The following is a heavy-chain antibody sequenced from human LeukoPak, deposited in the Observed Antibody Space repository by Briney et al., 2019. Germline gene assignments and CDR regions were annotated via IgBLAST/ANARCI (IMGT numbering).Heavy chain of an antibody. D-gene: IGHD5-24*01. CDR2: IYYSGST. Sequence: SQTLSLTCTVSGGSISSGGYYWSWIRQHPGKGLEWIGYIYYSGSTYYNPSLKSRVTISVDTSKNQFSLKLSSVTAADTAVYYCARGLIEMATNTYYFDYWGQGTLVTVSS. CDR1: GGSISSGGYY. V-gene: IGHV4-31*03. CDR3: ARGLIEMATNTYYFDY. J-gene: IGHJ4*02.